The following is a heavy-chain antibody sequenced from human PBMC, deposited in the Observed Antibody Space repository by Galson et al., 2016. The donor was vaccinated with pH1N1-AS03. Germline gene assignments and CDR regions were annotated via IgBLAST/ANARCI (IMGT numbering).Heavy chain of an antibody. CDR1: GFTFSNYA. V-gene: IGHV3-23*01. J-gene: IGHJ4*02. CDR2: LSNSAVST. CDR3: AREIHFSGPLDY. Sequence: LRLSCAASGFTFSNYAMGWVRQAPGKGLEWVSALSNSAVSTYYADSVKGRFTISRDNSKNMLCLQMNSLRAEDTAIYYCAREIHFSGPLDYWGQGTLVTVSS. D-gene: IGHD6-19*01.